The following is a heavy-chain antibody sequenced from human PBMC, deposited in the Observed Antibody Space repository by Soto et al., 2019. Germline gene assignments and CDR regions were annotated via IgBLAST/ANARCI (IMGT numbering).Heavy chain of an antibody. V-gene: IGHV4-38-2*01. D-gene: IGHD2-2*01. Sequence: PSETLSLTCAVSGYSISSGYYWGWIRQPPGKGLEWIGSIYHSGSTYYNPSLKSRVTISVDTSKNQFSLKLSSVTAADTAVYYCARAQPQYRYNWFDPWGQGTLVTVSS. CDR1: GYSISSGYY. CDR3: ARAQPQYRYNWFDP. CDR2: IYHSGST. J-gene: IGHJ5*02.